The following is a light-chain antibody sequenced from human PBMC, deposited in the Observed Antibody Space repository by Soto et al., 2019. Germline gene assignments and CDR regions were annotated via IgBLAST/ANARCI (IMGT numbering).Light chain of an antibody. V-gene: IGKV1-6*02. CDR3: LQVYHYART. Sequence: AIQVPQSPSSLSASVGERVTITCLGSNAIRTDLGWYQQKPGKAPKLLIFAASNLHSGVPSRFSGSGSGTDFTLTINILQAEDFATYFCLQVYHYARTFRQRTKVDI. CDR2: AAS. J-gene: IGKJ1*01. CDR1: NAIRTD.